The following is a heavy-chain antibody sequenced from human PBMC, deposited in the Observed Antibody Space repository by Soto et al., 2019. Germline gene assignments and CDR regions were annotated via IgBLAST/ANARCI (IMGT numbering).Heavy chain of an antibody. V-gene: IGHV4-39*02. J-gene: IGHJ4*02. CDR2: IYYSGST. Sequence: QLQLQESGPGLVKPSETLSLTCTVSGGSISSSSYYWGWIRQPPGKGLEWIGSIYYSGSTYYNPSPKCRVTISVDTSKNRCSPRLGFAPAADTVVYYCAAPPFIPDSGDYVIWGQGTLVPVSS. CDR1: GGSISSSSYY. D-gene: IGHD3-16*01. CDR3: AAPPFIPDSGDYVI.